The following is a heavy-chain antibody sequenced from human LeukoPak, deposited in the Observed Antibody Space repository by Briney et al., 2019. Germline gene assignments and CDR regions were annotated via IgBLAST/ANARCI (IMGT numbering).Heavy chain of an antibody. V-gene: IGHV1-8*01. J-gene: IGHJ4*02. Sequence: ASVKVSCKASGYTFTSYDINWVRQATGQGLEWMGWMNPISGNTGYAQKFQGRVTMTRNTSISTAYMELSSLRSEDTAVYYCARVPRGYRPLDFDYWGQGTLVTVSS. D-gene: IGHD3-16*02. CDR3: ARVPRGYRPLDFDY. CDR2: MNPISGNT. CDR1: GYTFTSYD.